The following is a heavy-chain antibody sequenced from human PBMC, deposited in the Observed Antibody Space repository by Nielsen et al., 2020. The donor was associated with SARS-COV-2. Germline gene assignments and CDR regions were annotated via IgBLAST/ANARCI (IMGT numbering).Heavy chain of an antibody. D-gene: IGHD3-22*01. Sequence: GGSLRLSCAASGFTFSSYAMHWVRQAPGKGLEWVAVISYDGSNKYYADSVKGRFTISRDNSKNTLYLQMNSLRAEDTAVYYCARDGCNVRSSVYYYYYGMDVWGQGTTVTVSS. CDR3: ARDGCNVRSSVYYYYYGMDV. J-gene: IGHJ6*02. CDR2: ISYDGSNK. V-gene: IGHV3-30-3*01. CDR1: GFTFSSYA.